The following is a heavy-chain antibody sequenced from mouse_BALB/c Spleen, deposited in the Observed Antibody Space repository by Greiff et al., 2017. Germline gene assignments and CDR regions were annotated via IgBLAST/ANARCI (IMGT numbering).Heavy chain of an antibody. D-gene: IGHD1-1*01. CDR1: GYTFTSYT. Sequence: QVQLQQSAAELARPGASVKMSCKASGYTFTSYTMHWVKQRPGQGLEWIGYINPSSGYTEYNQKFKDKTTLTADKSSSTAYMQLSSLTSEDSAVYYCARGVITTVVATRVAMDYWGQGTSVTVSS. J-gene: IGHJ4*01. V-gene: IGHV1-4*02. CDR2: INPSSGYT. CDR3: ARGVITTVVATRVAMDY.